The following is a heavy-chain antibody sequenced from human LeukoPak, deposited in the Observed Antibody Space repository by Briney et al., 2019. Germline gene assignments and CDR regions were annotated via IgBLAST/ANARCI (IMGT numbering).Heavy chain of an antibody. V-gene: IGHV4-61*02. Sequence: SETLSLTCTVSGGSISSGSYYWSWIRQPAGKGLEWIGRIYTSGSTNYNPSLKSRVTISVDTSKNQFSLKLSSVTAADTAVYYCARCIAVAGYAFDIWGQGTMVTVSS. D-gene: IGHD6-19*01. CDR2: IYTSGST. CDR3: ARCIAVAGYAFDI. J-gene: IGHJ3*02. CDR1: GGSISSGSYY.